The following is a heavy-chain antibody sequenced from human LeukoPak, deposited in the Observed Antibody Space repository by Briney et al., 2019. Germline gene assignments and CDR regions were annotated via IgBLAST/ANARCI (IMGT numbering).Heavy chain of an antibody. D-gene: IGHD3-3*01. Sequence: GASVKVSCKVSGYTLTELSMHWVRQAPGKGLEWMGGFDPEDGEAIYAQKFQGRVTMTEDTSTDTAYMELSSLRSEDTAVYYCATDRFTRIFGVVNSPDAFDIWGQGTMVTVSS. CDR2: FDPEDGEA. CDR1: GYTLTELS. V-gene: IGHV1-24*01. J-gene: IGHJ3*02. CDR3: ATDRFTRIFGVVNSPDAFDI.